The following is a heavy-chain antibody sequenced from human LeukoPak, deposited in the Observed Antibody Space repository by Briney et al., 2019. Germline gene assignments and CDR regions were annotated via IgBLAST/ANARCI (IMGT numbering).Heavy chain of an antibody. V-gene: IGHV3-23*01. D-gene: IGHD6-13*01. Sequence: GGSLRLSCAASGFTFSSYAMSWVRQAPGKGLGWVSAISGSGGSTYYADSVKGRFTISRDNSKNTLYLQMNSLRAEDTAVYYCAKDRTGDSSSWYGYFDYWGQGTLVTVSS. CDR2: ISGSGGST. CDR1: GFTFSSYA. J-gene: IGHJ4*02. CDR3: AKDRTGDSSSWYGYFDY.